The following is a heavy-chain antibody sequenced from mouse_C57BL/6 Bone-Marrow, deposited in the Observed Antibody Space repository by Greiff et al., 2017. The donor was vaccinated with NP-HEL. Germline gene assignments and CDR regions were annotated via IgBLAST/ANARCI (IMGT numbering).Heavy chain of an antibody. CDR1: GYTFTDYY. Sequence: VQLQQSGPELVKPGASVKISCKASGYTFTDYYINWVKQRPGQGLEWIGWIFPGSGSTYYNEKFKGKATLTVDKSSSTAYMLLSSLTSEDSAVYFCARDYYGSSYCWYFDVWGTGTTVTVSS. V-gene: IGHV1-75*01. CDR2: IFPGSGST. D-gene: IGHD1-1*01. J-gene: IGHJ1*03. CDR3: ARDYYGSSYCWYFDV.